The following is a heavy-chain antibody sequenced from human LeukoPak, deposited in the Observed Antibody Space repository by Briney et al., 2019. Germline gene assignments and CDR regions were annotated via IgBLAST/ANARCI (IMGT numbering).Heavy chain of an antibody. J-gene: IGHJ5*02. V-gene: IGHV4-4*07. D-gene: IGHD2-2*02. CDR2: IYTSGGT. CDR1: GGSISSYY. Sequence: SETPSLTCTVSGGSISSYYWSWIRQPAGKGLEWIGRIYTSGGTNYNPSLKSRVTMSVDTSKNQFSLKLSSVTAADTAVYYCARAKCSSTSCYKFDPWGQGTLVTVSS. CDR3: ARAKCSSTSCYKFDP.